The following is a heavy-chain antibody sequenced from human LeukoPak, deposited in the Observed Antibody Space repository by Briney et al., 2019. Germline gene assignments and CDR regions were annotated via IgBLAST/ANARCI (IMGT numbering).Heavy chain of an antibody. CDR2: IYHSGST. V-gene: IGHV4-30-2*01. CDR3: ARDGGPGFDY. J-gene: IGHJ4*02. D-gene: IGHD2-15*01. Sequence: PSETLSLTCAVSGGSISSGGYSWGWIRQPPGKGLEWIGYIYHSGSTYYNPYLKSRVTISVDRSKNQFSLKLSSVTAADTAVYYCARDGGPGFDYWGQGTLVTVSS. CDR1: GGSISSGGYS.